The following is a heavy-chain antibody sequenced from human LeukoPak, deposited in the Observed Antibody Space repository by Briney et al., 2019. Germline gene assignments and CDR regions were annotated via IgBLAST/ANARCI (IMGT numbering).Heavy chain of an antibody. CDR2: XYYXXRX. CDR3: ARVSGDYGDYGDPMPGWGFPYYFDY. V-gene: IGHV4-31*02. Sequence: WXXXRXXXGTGLEXVXXXYYXXRXYYNPSLKSRVTMSVDTSKNQFSLKLSSVTAADTAVYYCARVSGDYGDYGDPMPGWGFPYYFDYWGQGTLVTVSS. D-gene: IGHD4-17*01. J-gene: IGHJ4*02.